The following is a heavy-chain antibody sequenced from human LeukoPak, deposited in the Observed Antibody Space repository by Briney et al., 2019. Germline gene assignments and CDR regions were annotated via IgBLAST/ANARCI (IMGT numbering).Heavy chain of an antibody. Sequence: GGSLRLSCAASGFTFSSYGMHWVRQAPGKGLEWVAVISYEGSKKYYGDSVQGRFTISRDNSKNTLSLQMNSLRPEDTAVYYCAKSGYYCSGGTCTLFENWGQGALVTVSS. J-gene: IGHJ4*02. CDR1: GFTFSSYG. V-gene: IGHV3-30*18. CDR3: AKSGYYCSGGTCTLFEN. D-gene: IGHD2-15*01. CDR2: ISYEGSKK.